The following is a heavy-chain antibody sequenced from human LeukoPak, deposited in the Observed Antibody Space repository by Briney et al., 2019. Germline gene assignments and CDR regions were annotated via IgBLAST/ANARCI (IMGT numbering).Heavy chain of an antibody. Sequence: QPGGSLRLSCAASGFTVSSNYMSWVRQAPGTGLEWVSIIYSGGSTYYADSVKGRFTISRDNSKSTLYLQMDSLRAEDTAVYHCARVIMSGYYDAFDMWGQGTMVTVSS. V-gene: IGHV3-53*01. CDR3: ARVIMSGYYDAFDM. CDR1: GFTVSSNY. CDR2: IYSGGST. J-gene: IGHJ3*02. D-gene: IGHD3-3*01.